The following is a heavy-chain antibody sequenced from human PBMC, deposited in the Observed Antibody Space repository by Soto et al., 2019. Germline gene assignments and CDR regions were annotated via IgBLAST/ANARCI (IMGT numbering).Heavy chain of an antibody. CDR1: GYTFTSSA. CDR2: IVVGSGNT. Sequence: ASVKVSCKASGYTFTSSAGQWVRQARGQRLEWIGWIVVGSGNTNYAQKFQERVTITRDMSTSTAYMELSSLRSEDTAVYYCARGVNYYDSSGSSWFDPWGQGALVTSPQ. D-gene: IGHD3-22*01. CDR3: ARGVNYYDSSGSSWFDP. V-gene: IGHV1-58*01. J-gene: IGHJ5*02.